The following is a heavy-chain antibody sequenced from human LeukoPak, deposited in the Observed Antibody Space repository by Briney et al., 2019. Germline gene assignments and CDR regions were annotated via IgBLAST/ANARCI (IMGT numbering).Heavy chain of an antibody. CDR3: ARARITMVRGVMRLTRFDP. J-gene: IGHJ5*02. V-gene: IGHV1-2*02. CDR1: GYTFTGYY. CDR2: INPNSGGT. Sequence: ASVKVSCKASGYTFTGYYMHWVRQAPGQGLEWMGWINPNSGGTNYAQKFQGRVTMTRDTSISTAYMELSRLRSGDTAVYYCARARITMVRGVMRLTRFDPWGQGTLVTVSS. D-gene: IGHD3-10*01.